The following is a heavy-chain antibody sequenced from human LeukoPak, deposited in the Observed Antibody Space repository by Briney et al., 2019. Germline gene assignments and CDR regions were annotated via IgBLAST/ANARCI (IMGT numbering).Heavy chain of an antibody. V-gene: IGHV4-39*07. J-gene: IGHJ4*02. D-gene: IGHD3-22*01. Sequence: SETLSLTCTVSGGSISSSSYYWGWIRQPPGKGLEWIGNIYYSGSTYCNASLKSRVTISVDTSKNQFSLKLSSVTAADTAVYYCASTDSSGYYFDYWGQGTLVTVSS. CDR2: IYYSGST. CDR3: ASTDSSGYYFDY. CDR1: GGSISSSSYY.